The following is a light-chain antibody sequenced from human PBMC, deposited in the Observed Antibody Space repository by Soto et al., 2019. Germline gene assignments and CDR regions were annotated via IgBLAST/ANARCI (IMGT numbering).Light chain of an antibody. Sequence: QSALTQPPSASGSPGQSVTISCTGTSSDVGGYNYVSWYQQHPGKAPKLIIYEVSKWPSGVPDRFSGSKSGNTASLTVSGLQAEDEAVYYCSSYEGSNNVVFGGGTKVTVL. J-gene: IGLJ2*01. CDR3: SSYEGSNNVV. CDR2: EVS. CDR1: SSDVGGYNY. V-gene: IGLV2-8*01.